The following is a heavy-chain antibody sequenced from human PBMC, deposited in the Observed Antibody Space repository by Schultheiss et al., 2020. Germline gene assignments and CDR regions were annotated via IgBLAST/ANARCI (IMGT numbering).Heavy chain of an antibody. V-gene: IGHV4-4*02. CDR3: ARTVTNSHFES. CDR2: IYHSGST. Sequence: SETLSLTCKVSGGSIYSSNWWTWVRQSPGKGLEWIGEIYHSGSTYYKPSLKSRVTISVDTSKNQFSLKLSSVTAADTAVYYCARTVTNSHFESWGQGTLVTVSS. CDR1: GGSIYSSNW. J-gene: IGHJ4*02. D-gene: IGHD4-17*01.